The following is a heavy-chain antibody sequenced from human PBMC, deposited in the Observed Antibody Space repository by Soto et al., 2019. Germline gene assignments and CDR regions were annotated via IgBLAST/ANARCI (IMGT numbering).Heavy chain of an antibody. Sequence: LRLSCAASGFTFNSYWMHWVRQAPGKGLVWVSRINSDESITDYADSVKGRFTISRDNSKNTLFLQMNSLRAEDTAIYYCAKATPPLDIAMAGYYYYGMDVWAQGTTVTVSS. CDR3: AKATPPLDIAMAGYYYYGMDV. CDR2: INSDESIT. V-gene: IGHV3-74*01. J-gene: IGHJ6*02. D-gene: IGHD6-19*01. CDR1: GFTFNSYW.